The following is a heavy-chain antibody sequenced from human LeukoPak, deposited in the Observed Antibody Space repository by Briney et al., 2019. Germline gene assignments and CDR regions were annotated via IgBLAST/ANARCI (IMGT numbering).Heavy chain of an antibody. V-gene: IGHV4-38-2*02. D-gene: IGHD6-19*01. CDR1: GYSISSGYY. J-gene: IGHJ6*03. CDR2: IYHSGST. CDR3: ARTPLIAVAGTYYYYYMDV. Sequence: SETLSLTCTVSGYSISSGYYWGWIRQPPGKGLEWVGSIYHSGSTYYNPSLKSRVTISVDKSKNQFSLKLSSVTAADTAVYYCARTPLIAVAGTYYYYYMDVWGKGTTVTVSS.